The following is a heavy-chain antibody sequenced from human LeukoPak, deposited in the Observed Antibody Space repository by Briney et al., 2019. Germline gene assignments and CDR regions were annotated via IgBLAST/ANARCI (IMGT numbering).Heavy chain of an antibody. CDR3: ARQPIPGAFDI. CDR2: IYHSGST. D-gene: IGHD2-21*01. CDR1: GGSISSGGYS. Sequence: SETLSLTCAVSGGSISSGGYSWSWIRQPPGKGLEWIGYIYHSGSTYYNPSLKSRVTISVDTSKNQFSLKLSSVTAADTAVYYCARQPIPGAFDIWGQGTMVTVSS. J-gene: IGHJ3*02. V-gene: IGHV4-30-2*01.